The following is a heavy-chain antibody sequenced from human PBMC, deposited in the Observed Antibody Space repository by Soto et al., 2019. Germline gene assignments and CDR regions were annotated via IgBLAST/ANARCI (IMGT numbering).Heavy chain of an antibody. CDR2: MNPNSGNT. Sequence: ASVKVSCKASGYTFTSYDINWVRQATGQGLEWMGWMNPNSGNTGYAQKFQGRVTMTRNTSISTAYMELSSLRSEDTAVYYCGGVYAYYNILTGPLGFDPWGQGTLVTLPS. D-gene: IGHD3-9*01. J-gene: IGHJ5*02. CDR3: GGVYAYYNILTGPLGFDP. V-gene: IGHV1-8*01. CDR1: GYTFTSYD.